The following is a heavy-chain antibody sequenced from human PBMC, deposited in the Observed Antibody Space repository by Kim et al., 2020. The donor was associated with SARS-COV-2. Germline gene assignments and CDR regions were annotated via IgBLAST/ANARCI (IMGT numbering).Heavy chain of an antibody. CDR1: GFTFSSYG. CDR3: AKDSLYYDITPAPFDY. J-gene: IGHJ4*02. D-gene: IGHD3-9*01. CDR2: IWYDGSNK. V-gene: IGHV3-33*06. Sequence: GGSLRLSCAASGFTFSSYGMHWVRQAPGKGLEWVAVIWYDGSNKYYADSVKGRFTISRDNSKNTLYLQMNSLRAEDTAVYYCAKDSLYYDITPAPFDYWGQGTLVTVSS.